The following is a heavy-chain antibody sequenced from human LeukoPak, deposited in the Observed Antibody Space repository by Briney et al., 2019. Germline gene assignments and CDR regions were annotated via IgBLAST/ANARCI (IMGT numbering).Heavy chain of an antibody. Sequence: PSETLSLTCTVSGGSISGSIYFWAWIRQPPGRGLEWIGSINYSGSTYYNPSLKGRITISVDTSKNQFSLKLSSVTAADTAVFYCAKSLRGAAHHFAYWGQGTLVTVSS. V-gene: IGHV4-39*01. CDR2: INYSGST. CDR1: GGSISGSIYF. D-gene: IGHD6-6*01. J-gene: IGHJ4*02. CDR3: AKSLRGAAHHFAY.